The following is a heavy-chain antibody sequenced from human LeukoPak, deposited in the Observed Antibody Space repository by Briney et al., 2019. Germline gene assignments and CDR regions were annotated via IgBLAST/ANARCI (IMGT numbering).Heavy chain of an antibody. J-gene: IGHJ4*02. Sequence: GGSLRLSCAASGFTFSSYAMSWVRQAPGKGLEWVSAISGSGGSTYYADSVKGRFTISRDNSKNTLYLQMNSLRAEDTAVYYCARGGSGTYGSGSYSPFDYWGQGTLVTVSS. CDR2: ISGSGGST. CDR3: ARGGSGTYGSGSYSPFDY. D-gene: IGHD3-10*01. V-gene: IGHV3-23*01. CDR1: GFTFSSYA.